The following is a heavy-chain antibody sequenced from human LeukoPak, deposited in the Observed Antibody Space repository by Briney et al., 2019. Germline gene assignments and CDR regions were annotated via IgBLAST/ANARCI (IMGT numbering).Heavy chain of an antibody. CDR3: AKADDSSGFLLRH. V-gene: IGHV3-43*01. CDR1: GFTFDDYS. Sequence: GGSLRLSCAASGFTFDDYSIHWVRQTPGKGLEWVCLINWDGSVTYYAGSVKGRFTISRDNSRNSVYLQMNSLRLEDSALYYCAKADDSSGFLLRHWGRGTLVTVSS. CDR2: INWDGSVT. J-gene: IGHJ4*02. D-gene: IGHD3-22*01.